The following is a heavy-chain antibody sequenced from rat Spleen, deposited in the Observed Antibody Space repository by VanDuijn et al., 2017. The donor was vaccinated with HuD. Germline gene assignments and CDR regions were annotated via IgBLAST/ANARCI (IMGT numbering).Heavy chain of an antibody. CDR1: GFTFSNFD. D-gene: IGHD2-2*01. Sequence: EVQLVESGGGLVRPGGSLKLSCSVSGFTFSNFDMAWVRQAPTKGLEWVATISSDGGRNFYRDSVKGRFTISRDNAKSSLYLQMDSLRSEDTATYYCAGAGYLRDWYFDFWGPGTMVAVSS. J-gene: IGHJ1*01. CDR3: AGAGYLRDWYFDF. CDR2: ISSDGGRN. V-gene: IGHV5-25*01.